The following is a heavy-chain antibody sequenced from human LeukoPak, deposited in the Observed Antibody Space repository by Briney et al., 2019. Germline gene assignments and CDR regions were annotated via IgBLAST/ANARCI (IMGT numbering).Heavy chain of an antibody. D-gene: IGHD5-12*01. V-gene: IGHV4-39*01. Sequence: SETLSLTCGVSGGSISSSGYYWAWIRQPPGTGLEWIGSISYTGTTYYNPSLKSRLTISADRSKNQFSLKLTSVTAADTGVYYCARRRIVATIDYWGQGTLVTVSS. J-gene: IGHJ4*02. CDR1: GGSISSSGYY. CDR3: ARRRIVATIDY. CDR2: ISYTGTT.